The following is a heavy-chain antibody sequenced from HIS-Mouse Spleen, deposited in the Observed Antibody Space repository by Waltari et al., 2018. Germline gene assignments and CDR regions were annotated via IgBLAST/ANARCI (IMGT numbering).Heavy chain of an antibody. CDR3: ARDRSGDYYFDY. CDR2: IKQDGSEK. V-gene: IGHV3-7*01. J-gene: IGHJ4*02. Sequence: EVQLVESGGGLVQPGGSLRLSCAASGFTVSSYWMSWVRQAPGQGLEWVANIKQDGSEKYYVDSVKGRFTISRDNAKNSLYLQMNSLRAEDTAVYYCARDRSGDYYFDYWGQGTLVTVSS. D-gene: IGHD3-3*01. CDR1: GFTVSSYW.